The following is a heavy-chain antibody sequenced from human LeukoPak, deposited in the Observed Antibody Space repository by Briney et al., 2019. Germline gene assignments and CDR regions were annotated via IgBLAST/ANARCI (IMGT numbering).Heavy chain of an antibody. V-gene: IGHV4-4*07. CDR3: ARDGGVVVPAAPSAFDI. J-gene: IGHJ3*02. Sequence: SETLSLTCTVSGGSISSYYWSWIRRPAGKGLGWPGRMYISGTTDYNPSLKSRVTMSVDTSKNQFSLKLTSVTAADTAVYYCARDGGVVVPAAPSAFDIWGQGTMVTVSS. CDR2: MYISGTT. D-gene: IGHD2-2*01. CDR1: GGSISSYY.